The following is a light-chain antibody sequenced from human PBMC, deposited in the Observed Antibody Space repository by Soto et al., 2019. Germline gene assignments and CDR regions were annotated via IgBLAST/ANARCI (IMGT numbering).Light chain of an antibody. CDR2: GVS. J-gene: IGKJ4*01. Sequence: EIVLTQSPGTLSLSPGERATLSCRGSRSVSTRYLAWYQQKPGQAPRLLIHGVSSRATGIPSRFSGSGSGTDFTLSISSLQPEDFATYYCQQLNTYPVTFGGGTKVDIK. CDR1: RSVSTRY. V-gene: IGKV3-20*01. CDR3: QQLNTYPVT.